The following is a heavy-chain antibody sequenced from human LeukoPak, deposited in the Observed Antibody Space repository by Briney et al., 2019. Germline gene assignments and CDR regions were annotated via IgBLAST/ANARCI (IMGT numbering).Heavy chain of an antibody. J-gene: IGHJ4*02. CDR2: ISLNSGSI. Sequence: GGCLRLSCAASGFTFDDYAMHWGRQGPGKGLGWGSGISLNSGSIVYADSVKGRFTISRDNAKNSLYLQMNSLRAEDTALYYCAKAVAHGDSLFDYWGQGTLVTVSS. CDR3: AKAVAHGDSLFDY. D-gene: IGHD3-10*01. CDR1: GFTFDDYA. V-gene: IGHV3-9*01.